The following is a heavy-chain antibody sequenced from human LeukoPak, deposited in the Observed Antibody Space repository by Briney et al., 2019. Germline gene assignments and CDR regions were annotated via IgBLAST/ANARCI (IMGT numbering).Heavy chain of an antibody. D-gene: IGHD5-24*01. Sequence: ASVKVSCKASGYTFTSYAMHWVRQAPGQRFEWMGWINAGNGNTKYSQKFQGRVTITRDTSASTAYMELSSLRSEDTAVYYCARGNSEQERWLRTFDYWGQGTLVTVSS. J-gene: IGHJ4*02. V-gene: IGHV1-3*01. CDR2: INAGNGNT. CDR1: GYTFTSYA. CDR3: ARGNSEQERWLRTFDY.